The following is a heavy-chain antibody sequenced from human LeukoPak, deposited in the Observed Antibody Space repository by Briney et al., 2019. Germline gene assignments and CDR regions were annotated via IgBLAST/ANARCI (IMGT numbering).Heavy chain of an antibody. D-gene: IGHD1-26*01. V-gene: IGHV1-18*01. J-gene: IGHJ3*02. CDR3: ARDRPQRGLVGATNVAFDI. CDR1: GYTFTSYG. Sequence: ASVKVSCKASGYTFTSYGISWVRQAPGQGLEWMGWISAYNGNTKYTQNLQGRLTMTTDTSTSTAYMELRSLRSDDTAVYYCARDRPQRGLVGATNVAFDIWGQGTMVTVSS. CDR2: ISAYNGNT.